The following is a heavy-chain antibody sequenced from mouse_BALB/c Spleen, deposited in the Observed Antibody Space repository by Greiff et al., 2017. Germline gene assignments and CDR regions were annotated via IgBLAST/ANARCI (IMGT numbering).Heavy chain of an antibody. V-gene: IGHV3-2*02. CDR1: GYSITSDYA. D-gene: IGHD1-1*01. J-gene: IGHJ2*01. CDR2: ISYSGST. Sequence: EVQLQESGPGLVKPSQSLSLTCTVTGYSITSDYAWNWIRQFPGNKLEWMGYISYSGSTSYNPSLKSRISITRDTSKNQFFLQLNSVTTEDTATYYCARGIYYGSPFDYWGQGTTLTVSS. CDR3: ARGIYYGSPFDY.